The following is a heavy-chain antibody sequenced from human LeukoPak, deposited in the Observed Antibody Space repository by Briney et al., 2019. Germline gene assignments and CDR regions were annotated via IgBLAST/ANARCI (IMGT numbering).Heavy chain of an antibody. CDR1: GFTFRSYA. Sequence: QPGGSLRLSCGTAGFTFRSYAMSWVRQAPGKGMDWVSGISGTGGSTYYADSVRGWFTVSRDNSKNTLYMQMSSLRVEDTAVYYCAKDSTDLLWFGELSIGGMDVWGQGTTVTVSS. CDR2: ISGTGGST. V-gene: IGHV3-23*01. J-gene: IGHJ6*02. D-gene: IGHD3-10*01. CDR3: AKDSTDLLWFGELSIGGMDV.